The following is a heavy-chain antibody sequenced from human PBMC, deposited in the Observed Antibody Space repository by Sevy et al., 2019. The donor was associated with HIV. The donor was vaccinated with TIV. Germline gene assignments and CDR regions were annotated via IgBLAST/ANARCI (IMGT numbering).Heavy chain of an antibody. CDR3: AREGTTMTTVTRYLDY. J-gene: IGHJ4*02. D-gene: IGHD4-17*01. CDR2: ISSSSSYI. Sequence: GGSLRLSCAASGFTFSSYSMNWVRQAPGKGLEWVSSISSSSSYIYYADSVKGRFTISRDNAKNSLYLQMNSLRAEDTAVCYCAREGTTMTTVTRYLDYWGQGTLVTVSS. CDR1: GFTFSSYS. V-gene: IGHV3-21*01.